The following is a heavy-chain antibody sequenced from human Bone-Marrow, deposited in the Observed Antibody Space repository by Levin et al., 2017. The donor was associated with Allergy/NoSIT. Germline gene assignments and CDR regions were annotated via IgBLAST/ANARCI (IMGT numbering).Heavy chain of an antibody. V-gene: IGHV4-39*07. D-gene: IGHD3-22*01. CDR1: GGSISSSPYY. CDR3: ARLYDSSAHGLDV. Sequence: PSETLSLTCTVSGGSISSSPYYWGWIRQPPGKGLECIGVIYHSGRSYYNPSLQSRVTISVDTPKNQFSLTLRSVTAADTAVYHCARLYDSSAHGLDVWGQGTTVTVSS. CDR2: IYHSGRS. J-gene: IGHJ6*02.